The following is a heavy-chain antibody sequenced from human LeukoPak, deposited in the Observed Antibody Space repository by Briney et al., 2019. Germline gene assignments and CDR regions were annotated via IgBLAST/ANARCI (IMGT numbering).Heavy chain of an antibody. V-gene: IGHV3-74*01. CDR3: ARDLGLRGFDY. CDR2: MNSDGSTT. J-gene: IGHJ4*02. Sequence: GGSLRLSCAASGFTFSRDWMHWVRQGPGKGLVWVSRMNSDGSTTNYADSVKGRFTISRDNAKNSLFLQMNSLRDEDTAVYYCARDLGLRGFDYWGQGTLVTVSS. CDR1: GFTFSRDW.